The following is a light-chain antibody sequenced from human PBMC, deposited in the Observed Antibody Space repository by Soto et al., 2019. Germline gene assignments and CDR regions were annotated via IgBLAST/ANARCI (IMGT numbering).Light chain of an antibody. CDR1: SSNIGSNY. Sequence: QSVLTEPPSVSAAPGQKVTISCSGSSSNIGSNYVSWYQQLPGTAPKLLIYDNNNRPSGIPDRFSGSKYGTSATLGITGLQTGDEADYYCGTWDSSLSAVVFGGGTKLTVL. J-gene: IGLJ2*01. CDR2: DNN. CDR3: GTWDSSLSAVV. V-gene: IGLV1-51*01.